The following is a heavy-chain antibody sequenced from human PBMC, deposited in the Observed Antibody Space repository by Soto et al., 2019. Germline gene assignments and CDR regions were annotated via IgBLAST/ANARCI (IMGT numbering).Heavy chain of an antibody. J-gene: IGHJ4*02. V-gene: IGHV1-46*01. CDR2: INPSGGST. CDR1: GYTLIMYY. D-gene: IGHD3-22*01. CDR3: ARSHYSSGYYYAIDY. Sequence: GASVKVSCKASGYTLIMYYIHWMRQAPGQGLEWMGIINPSGGSTTYAQKFQGRVTMTRDTSTSTVYMDLSSLRSEDTAVYYCARSHYSSGYYYAIDYWGQGTQVTVSS.